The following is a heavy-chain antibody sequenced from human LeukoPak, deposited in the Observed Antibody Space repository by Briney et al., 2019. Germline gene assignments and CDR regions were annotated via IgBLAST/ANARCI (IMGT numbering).Heavy chain of an antibody. J-gene: IGHJ3*02. CDR3: AMMFWSALAFDI. D-gene: IGHD3-10*02. CDR1: GFTVSSSY. Sequence: GGSLRLSCAASGFTVSSSYMSWVRQAPGKGLEWVSVIYSGGDTYYADSVKGRFIISRDNSKNTLYLQMNSLRPEDTAMYYCAMMFWSALAFDIWGQGTMVTVSS. V-gene: IGHV3-66*02. CDR2: IYSGGDT.